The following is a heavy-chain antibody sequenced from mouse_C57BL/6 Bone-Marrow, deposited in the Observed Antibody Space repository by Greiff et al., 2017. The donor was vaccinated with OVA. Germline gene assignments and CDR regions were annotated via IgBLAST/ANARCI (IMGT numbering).Heavy chain of an antibody. CDR2: IHPNSGST. Sequence: QVQLQQPGAELVKPGASVKLSCKASGYTFTSYWMHWVKQRPGKGLEWIGMIHPNSGSTNYNEKFKSNATLTVDNSSSTAYMQLSSLTSEDSAGYYGARGYYGSSPLFAYWGQGTLVTVSA. V-gene: IGHV1-64*01. D-gene: IGHD1-1*01. J-gene: IGHJ3*01. CDR1: GYTFTSYW. CDR3: ARGYYGSSPLFAY.